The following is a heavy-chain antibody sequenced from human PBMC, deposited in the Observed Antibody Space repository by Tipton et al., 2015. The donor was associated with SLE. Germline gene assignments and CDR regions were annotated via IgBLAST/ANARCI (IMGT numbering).Heavy chain of an antibody. J-gene: IGHJ4*02. CDR3: AAVYDSSGYYKDY. CDR1: GGSISSYY. V-gene: IGHV4-59*01. D-gene: IGHD3-22*01. Sequence: TLSLTCTVSGGSISSYYWSWIRQPPGKGLEWIGYTYYSGSTNYNPALKSRVTISVDTSKNQFSLKLSSVTAADTAVYYCAAVYDSSGYYKDYWGQGTLVTVSS. CDR2: TYYSGST.